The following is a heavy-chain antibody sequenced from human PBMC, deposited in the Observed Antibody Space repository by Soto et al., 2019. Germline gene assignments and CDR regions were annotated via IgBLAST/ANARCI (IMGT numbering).Heavy chain of an antibody. CDR2: ISWNSGSI. CDR3: ARGYNSGWSIHPYYIDF. CDR1: GFTFDDYA. V-gene: IGHV3-9*01. D-gene: IGHD6-19*01. Sequence: GGSLRLSCAASGFTFDDYAMHWVRQAPGKGLEWVSGISWNSGSIGYADSVKGRFTISRDNAKNSLYLQMNSLRAEDTAIYYCARGYNSGWSIHPYYIDFWGPGTLVTVSS. J-gene: IGHJ4*02.